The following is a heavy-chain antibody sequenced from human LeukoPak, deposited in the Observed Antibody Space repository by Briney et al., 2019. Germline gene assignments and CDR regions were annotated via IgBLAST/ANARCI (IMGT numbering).Heavy chain of an antibody. Sequence: ASVKVSCKTSGYTFTGHYMHWVRQAPGQGLEWMGWINPNTDATNYAQKFQGMVTMTRDTSISTAYMELSRLTSDDTAVYYCIYYHSSAYPHWGQGTQVTVSS. CDR3: IYYHSSAYPH. D-gene: IGHD3-22*01. V-gene: IGHV1-2*02. J-gene: IGHJ4*02. CDR1: GYTFTGHY. CDR2: INPNTDAT.